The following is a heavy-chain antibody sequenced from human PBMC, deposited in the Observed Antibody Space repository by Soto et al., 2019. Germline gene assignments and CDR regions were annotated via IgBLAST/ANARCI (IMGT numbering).Heavy chain of an antibody. Sequence: QVQLVQSGAEVKKPGASVKVSCKASGYTFTGYYMHWVRQAPGQGLEWMGWIIPIFGTANYAQKFQGRVTITADKSTSTAYMELSSLRSEDTAVYYCATGVMGGMDVWGQGTTVTVSS. D-gene: IGHD3-16*01. CDR2: IIPIFGTA. V-gene: IGHV1-69*06. CDR3: ATGVMGGMDV. J-gene: IGHJ6*02. CDR1: GYTFTGYY.